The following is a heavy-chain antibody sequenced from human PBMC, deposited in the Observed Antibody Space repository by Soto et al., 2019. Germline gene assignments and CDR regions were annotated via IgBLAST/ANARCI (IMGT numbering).Heavy chain of an antibody. V-gene: IGHV1-69*02. Sequence: ASVKVSCKASGGTFSSYTISWVRQAPGQGLEWMGRIIPILGIANYAQKFQGRVTITANKSTSTAYMELSSLRSEDTAVYYCARSRYCSGGSCYQNYYYYYYMDVWGKGTTVTVSS. D-gene: IGHD2-15*01. CDR1: GGTFSSYT. CDR3: ARSRYCSGGSCYQNYYYYYYMDV. CDR2: IIPILGIA. J-gene: IGHJ6*03.